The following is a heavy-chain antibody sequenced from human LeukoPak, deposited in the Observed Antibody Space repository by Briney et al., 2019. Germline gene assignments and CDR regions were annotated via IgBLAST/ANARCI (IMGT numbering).Heavy chain of an antibody. J-gene: IGHJ4*02. D-gene: IGHD3-9*01. CDR3: ARGFDGNFDY. V-gene: IGHV3-20*04. CDR2: INWNGDNT. Sequence: PGGSLRLSCAASGFTFYDYGMSWVRQAPGKGVEWVSGINWNGDNTDYADSVKGGFTISRDNAKNSLYLQMNSLRAEDTALYYCARGFDGNFDYWGQGTLVTVSP. CDR1: GFTFYDYG.